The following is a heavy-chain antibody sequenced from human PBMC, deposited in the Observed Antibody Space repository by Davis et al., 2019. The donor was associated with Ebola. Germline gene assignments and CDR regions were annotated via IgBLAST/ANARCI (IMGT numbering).Heavy chain of an antibody. J-gene: IGHJ6*02. V-gene: IGHV3-7*03. CDR3: ARGGYGVYYYYYGMDV. D-gene: IGHD5-12*01. CDR1: GFTFSSYW. CDR2: IKQDGSEK. Sequence: GGSLRLSCAASGFTFSSYWMSWVRQPPGKGLDWVANIKQDGSEKYYLDSVKGRFTISRDNAKNSLYLQMNSLRAEDTAVYYCARGGYGVYYYYYGMDVWGQGTTVTVSS.